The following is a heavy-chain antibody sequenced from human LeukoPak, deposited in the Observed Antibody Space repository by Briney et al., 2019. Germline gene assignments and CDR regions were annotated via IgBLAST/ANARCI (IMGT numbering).Heavy chain of an antibody. CDR3: ARGQWLTFEGFEI. V-gene: IGHV3-30*03. D-gene: IGHD6-19*01. J-gene: IGHJ3*02. Sequence: PGGSLRLSCAASGFTFSSYGMHWVRQAPGKGLEWVAVISYDGSNKYYADSVKGRFTISRDNSKNTLYLQMNILRGEDTAVYYCARGQWLTFEGFEIWGQGTMVTAAS. CDR1: GFTFSSYG. CDR2: ISYDGSNK.